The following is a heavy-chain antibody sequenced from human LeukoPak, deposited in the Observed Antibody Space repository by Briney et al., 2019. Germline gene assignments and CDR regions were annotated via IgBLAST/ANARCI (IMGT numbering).Heavy chain of an antibody. J-gene: IGHJ4*02. CDR1: GFTFSDYY. D-gene: IGHD3-22*01. CDR2: ISSSGSTI. CDR3: ARDYYYDSSGYKKY. Sequence: PGGSLRLSCAVSGFTFSDYYMRWIRQAPGKGLEWVSYISSSGSTIYYADSVKGRFTISRDNAKNSLYLQMNSLRAEDTALYYCARDYYYDSSGYKKYWDQGTLVTVSS. V-gene: IGHV3-11*04.